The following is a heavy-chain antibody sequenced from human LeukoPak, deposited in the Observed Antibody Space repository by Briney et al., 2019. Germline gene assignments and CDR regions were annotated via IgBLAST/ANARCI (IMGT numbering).Heavy chain of an antibody. J-gene: IGHJ4*02. D-gene: IGHD3-16*01. V-gene: IGHV3-7*01. Sequence: GGSLRLSCAASGCRFSGYWMSWVRQAPGKGLEWVANIKQDGSEKYYVDSVKGRFTISRDNAKKSLYLQMNSLRAEDTAVYYCARDGGPFDFWGQGTLVTVSS. CDR1: GCRFSGYW. CDR3: ARDGGPFDF. CDR2: IKQDGSEK.